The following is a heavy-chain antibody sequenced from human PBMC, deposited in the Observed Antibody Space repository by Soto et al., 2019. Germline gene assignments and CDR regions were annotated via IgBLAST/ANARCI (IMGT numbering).Heavy chain of an antibody. CDR3: AKDGHTTMARGVIYGGAAFDI. V-gene: IGHV3-23*01. D-gene: IGHD3-10*01. CDR2: ISGSGGST. CDR1: GFTFSSYA. Sequence: EVQLLESGGGLVQPGGSLRLSCAASGFTFSSYAMSWVRQAPGKGLEWVSAISGSGGSTYYADSVKGRFTISRDNSKNTLYLQMNSLRAEDTAVYYCAKDGHTTMARGVIYGGAAFDIWGQGTMVTVSS. J-gene: IGHJ3*02.